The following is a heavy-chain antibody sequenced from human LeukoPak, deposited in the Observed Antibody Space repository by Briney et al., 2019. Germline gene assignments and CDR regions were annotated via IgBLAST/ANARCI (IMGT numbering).Heavy chain of an antibody. V-gene: IGHV4-30-4*01. CDR1: GGSISSGDYY. Sequence: SETLSLTCTVSGGSISSGDYYWSWIRQPPGKGLEWIGYIYYSGSTYYNPSLKSRVTISVDTSKNRFSLKLSSVTAADTAVYYCARATGGAYYYDSTHFDYWGQGTLVTVSS. CDR3: ARATGGAYYYDSTHFDY. D-gene: IGHD3-22*01. J-gene: IGHJ4*02. CDR2: IYYSGST.